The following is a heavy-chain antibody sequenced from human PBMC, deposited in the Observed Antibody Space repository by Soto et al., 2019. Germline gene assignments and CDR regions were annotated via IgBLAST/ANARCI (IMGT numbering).Heavy chain of an antibody. CDR1: GFTFSSYA. D-gene: IGHD3-3*01. Sequence: GGSLRLSCAASGFTFSSYAMSWVRQAPGKGLEWVSAISGSGGSTYYADSVKGRFTISRDNSKNTLYLQMNSLRAEDTAVYYCAKAYTGYYDFWSGYDYWGQGTLVTVSS. J-gene: IGHJ4*02. CDR2: ISGSGGST. CDR3: AKAYTGYYDFWSGYDY. V-gene: IGHV3-23*01.